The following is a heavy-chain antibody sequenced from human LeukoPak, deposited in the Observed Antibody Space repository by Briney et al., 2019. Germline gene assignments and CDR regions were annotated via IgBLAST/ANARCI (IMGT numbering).Heavy chain of an antibody. V-gene: IGHV3-23*01. Sequence: PGGSLRLSCAASGFTFNNYAMTWVRQAPGKGLEWVSAISTSGGNTYYADSVKGRFTISRDNAKNSLYLQMNSLRAEDTAVYYCAPRGGDYWGQGTLVTVSS. CDR3: APRGGDY. D-gene: IGHD3-16*01. J-gene: IGHJ4*02. CDR1: GFTFNNYA. CDR2: ISTSGGNT.